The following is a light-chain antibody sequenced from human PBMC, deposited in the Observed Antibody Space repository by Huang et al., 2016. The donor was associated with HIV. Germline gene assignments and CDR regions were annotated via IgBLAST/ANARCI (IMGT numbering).Light chain of an antibody. CDR2: GAS. CDR1: QNVSTN. CDR3: QHYDNWAPAT. Sequence: EIVMTQSPVTLSVSPGESATLSCRASQNVSTNLAWYQHKPGRAPRLLIYGASTRATRVPARFSASGSGTEFTLTVGGLRSDDFAVYYCQHYDNWAPATFGQWTKLEFK. J-gene: IGKJ1*01. V-gene: IGKV3-15*01.